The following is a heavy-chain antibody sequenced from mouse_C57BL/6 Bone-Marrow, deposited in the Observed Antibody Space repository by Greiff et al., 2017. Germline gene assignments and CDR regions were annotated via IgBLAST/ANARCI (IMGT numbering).Heavy chain of an antibody. J-gene: IGHJ2*01. CDR3: ARIRYHGESHY. Sequence: VQLQKSGAELASPGASGKLSCKVPGYTFTRYGISWLKQRTGQGLEGIGEFFPRSGNTYYNEKFKGKATLTADNSSSTAYMEIRSLTYEDSAVYFCARIRYHGESHYWGQGTTLTVSS. V-gene: IGHV1-81*01. CDR2: FFPRSGNT. CDR1: GYTFTRYG.